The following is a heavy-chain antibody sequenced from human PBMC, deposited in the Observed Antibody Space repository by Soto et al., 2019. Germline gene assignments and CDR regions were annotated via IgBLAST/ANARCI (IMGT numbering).Heavy chain of an antibody. Sequence: QVQLVESGGGVVQPGRSLRLSCAASGFTFGSYGMHWVRLPPGKGLEWVALISYDGFNKYYVDSVKGRFTISRDNSRNTLYLPINSLRHEDTAVYFWAKGVVGTIVGATSFDSWARDPWSPSPQ. CDR2: ISYDGFNK. CDR3: AKGVVGTIVGATSFDS. CDR1: GFTFGSYG. D-gene: IGHD1-26*01. V-gene: IGHV3-30*18. J-gene: IGHJ4*02.